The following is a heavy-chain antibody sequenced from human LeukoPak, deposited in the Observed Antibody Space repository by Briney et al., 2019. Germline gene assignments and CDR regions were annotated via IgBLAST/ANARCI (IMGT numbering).Heavy chain of an antibody. V-gene: IGHV3-15*01. CDR1: GFTFTNAW. J-gene: IGHJ4*02. CDR2: IKSEPDGGTT. Sequence: GGSLRLSCAASGFTFTNAWMHWVRQAPGKGLEWVGRIKSEPDGGTTDYVAPVKGRFTISRDDSKNMSYLQMNGLKTEDTAVYYCTTYYDFWGGHAPYWGQGTLVTVSS. D-gene: IGHD3-3*01. CDR3: TTYYDFWGGHAPY.